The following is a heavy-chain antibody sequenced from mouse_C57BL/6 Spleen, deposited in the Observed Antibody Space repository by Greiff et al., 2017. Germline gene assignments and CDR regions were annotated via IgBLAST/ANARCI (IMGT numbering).Heavy chain of an antibody. Sequence: EVQLVESGGGLVQPGGSLKLSCAASGFTFSDYGMAWVRQAPRKGPEWVAFISNLAYSIYYADTVTGRFTISRENAKNTLYLEMSSLRSEDTAMYYCARSNYYGSSGYFDYWGQGTTLTVSS. J-gene: IGHJ2*01. CDR3: ARSNYYGSSGYFDY. CDR2: ISNLAYSI. CDR1: GFTFSDYG. D-gene: IGHD1-1*01. V-gene: IGHV5-15*01.